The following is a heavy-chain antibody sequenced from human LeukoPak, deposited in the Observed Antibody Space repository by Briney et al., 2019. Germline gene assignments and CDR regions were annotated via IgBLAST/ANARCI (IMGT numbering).Heavy chain of an antibody. CDR3: AKDVRRAEYCSGTTCYTSSFDY. V-gene: IGHV3-23*01. CDR2: ISATGGGA. D-gene: IGHD2-2*02. CDR1: GFTFSSYA. Sequence: GGSLRLSCAASGFTFSSYAMSWVRQAPGKGLEWVSTISATGGGAYYADSVKGRFTISRDNSKDTLSLQMNTLRAEDTAVYYCAKDVRRAEYCSGTTCYTSSFDYWGQGTLVTVSS. J-gene: IGHJ4*02.